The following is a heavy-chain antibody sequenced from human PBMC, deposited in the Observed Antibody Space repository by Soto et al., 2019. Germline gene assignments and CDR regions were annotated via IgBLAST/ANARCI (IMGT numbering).Heavy chain of an antibody. V-gene: IGHV2-5*02. D-gene: IGHD3-10*01. CDR2: IYWDDDK. CDR3: AQSYGLGRYLVY. J-gene: IGHJ4*02. CDR1: GFSLSTSGVG. Sequence: QITLKESGPTLVKPTQTLTLTCTFSGFSLSTSGVGVGWIRQPPGKALEWLALIYWDDDKRYSPSLKSRLTIXKXXSKNQVVLTLTNMDPVDKATYYWAQSYGLGRYLVYWGQGTLVTVSS.